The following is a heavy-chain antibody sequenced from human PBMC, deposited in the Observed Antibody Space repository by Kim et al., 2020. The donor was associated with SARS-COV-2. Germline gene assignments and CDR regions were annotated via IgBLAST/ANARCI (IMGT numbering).Heavy chain of an antibody. CDR2: ISSSSSTI. V-gene: IGHV3-48*02. CDR1: GFTFSSYS. D-gene: IGHD2-8*01. Sequence: GGSLRLSCAASGFTFSSYSMNWVRQAPGKGLEWVSYISSSSSTIYYADSVKGRFTISRDNAKNSLYLQMNSLRDEDTAVYYCARDRPSKDIVLMVYPRHAFDIWGQGTMVTVSS. J-gene: IGHJ3*02. CDR3: ARDRPSKDIVLMVYPRHAFDI.